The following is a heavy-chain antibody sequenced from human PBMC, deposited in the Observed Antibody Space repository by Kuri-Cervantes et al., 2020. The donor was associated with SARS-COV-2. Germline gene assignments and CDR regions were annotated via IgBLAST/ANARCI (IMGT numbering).Heavy chain of an antibody. CDR3: AKGATGWKLALFDY. Sequence: SEKVSCKASGYTFTSYAISWVRQAPGQGREWMGGIIPIFGTANYAQKFQGRVTITADESTSTAYMELSSLRSEDTAVYYCAKGATGWKLALFDYWGQGTLVTVSS. CDR1: GYTFTSYA. J-gene: IGHJ4*02. CDR2: IIPIFGTA. D-gene: IGHD2-15*01. V-gene: IGHV1-69*13.